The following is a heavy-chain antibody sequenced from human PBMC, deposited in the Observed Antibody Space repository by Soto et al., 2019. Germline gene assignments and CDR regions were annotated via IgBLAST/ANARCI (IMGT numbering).Heavy chain of an antibody. CDR3: ARGGGDFWSGDYSVRGYYYYYMDF. CDR2: ISSSSSYI. J-gene: IGHJ6*03. Sequence: PGGSLRLSCAASGFTFSSYSMNWVRQAPGKGLEWVSSISSSSSYIYYADSVKGRFTISRDNAKNSLYLQMNSLRAEDTAVYYCARGGGDFWSGDYSVRGYYYYYMDFWGKGTTVTVSS. CDR1: GFTFSSYS. D-gene: IGHD3-3*01. V-gene: IGHV3-21*01.